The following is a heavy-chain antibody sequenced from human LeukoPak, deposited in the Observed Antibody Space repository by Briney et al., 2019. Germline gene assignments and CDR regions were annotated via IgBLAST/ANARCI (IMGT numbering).Heavy chain of an antibody. CDR2: INPSGGST. CDR3: ARGPTYYYDSSGYYEIDFQH. D-gene: IGHD3-22*01. V-gene: IGHV1-46*01. J-gene: IGHJ1*01. Sequence: APVKVSCKASGYTFTSYYMHWVRQAPGQGLEWMGIINPSGGSTSYAQKFQGRVTMTRDMSTSTVYMELSSLRSEDTAVYYCARGPTYYYDSSGYYEIDFQHWGQGTLVTVSS. CDR1: GYTFTSYY.